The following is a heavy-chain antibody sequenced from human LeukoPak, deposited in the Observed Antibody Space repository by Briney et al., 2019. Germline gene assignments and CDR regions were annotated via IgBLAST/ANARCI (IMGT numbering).Heavy chain of an antibody. CDR1: GFTFSNAW. CDR2: IKSKTDGGTT. V-gene: IGHV3-15*01. CDR3: TSSRGYSSSWYLWAIDY. D-gene: IGHD6-13*01. J-gene: IGHJ4*02. Sequence: PGGSLRLSCAASGFTFSNAWMSWVRQAPGKGREWGGRIKSKTDGGTTDYAAPVKGRFTISRDDSKNTLYLQMNSLKTEDTAVYYCTSSRGYSSSWYLWAIDYWGQGTLVTVSS.